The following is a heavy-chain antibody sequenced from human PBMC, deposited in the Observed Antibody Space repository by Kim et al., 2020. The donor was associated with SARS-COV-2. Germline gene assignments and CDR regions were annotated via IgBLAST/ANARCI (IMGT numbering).Heavy chain of an antibody. CDR3: ARHHYDILTGLTHIDY. Sequence: GESLKISCKGSGYSFTSYWISWVRQMPGKGLEWMGRIDPSDSYTNYSPSFQGHVTISADKSISTAYLQWSSLKASDTVMYYCARHHYDILTGLTHIDYWGQGTLVTVSS. J-gene: IGHJ4*02. CDR2: IDPSDSYT. D-gene: IGHD3-9*01. CDR1: GYSFTSYW. V-gene: IGHV5-10-1*01.